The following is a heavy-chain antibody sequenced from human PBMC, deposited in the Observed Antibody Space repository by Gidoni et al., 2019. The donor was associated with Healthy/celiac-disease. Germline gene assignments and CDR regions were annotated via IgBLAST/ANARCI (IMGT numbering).Heavy chain of an antibody. J-gene: IGHJ4*02. CDR2: IKSKTDGGTT. V-gene: IGHV3-15*01. CDR1: GFSVSNAW. D-gene: IGHD6-13*01. Sequence: EVQLVESGGGLVKPGGSFRLSCAASGFSVSNAWMSWVRQAPGKGLEWVGRIKSKTDGGTTDYAAPVKGRFTISRDDSKNTLYLQMNSLKTEDTAVYYCTTSGSSWSPLGYWGQGTLVTVSS. CDR3: TTSGSSWSPLGY.